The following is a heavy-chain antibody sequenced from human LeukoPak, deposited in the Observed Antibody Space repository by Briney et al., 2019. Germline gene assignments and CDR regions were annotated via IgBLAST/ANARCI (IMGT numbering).Heavy chain of an antibody. CDR3: ARDRPDWNSGEYYMDV. V-gene: IGHV4-59*01. J-gene: IGHJ6*03. CDR2: IYYSGST. D-gene: IGHD1-7*01. Sequence: SETRSLTCTVSGGSISSYYWSWIRQPPGKGLEWIGYIYYSGSTNYNPSLKSRVTISVDTSKNQFSLKLSSVTAADTAVYYCARDRPDWNSGEYYMDVWGKGTTVTVSS. CDR1: GGSISSYY.